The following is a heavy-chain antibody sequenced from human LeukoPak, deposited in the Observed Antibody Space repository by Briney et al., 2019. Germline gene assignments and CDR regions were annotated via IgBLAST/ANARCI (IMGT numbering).Heavy chain of an antibody. CDR2: INHSGST. Sequence: PSETLSLTCAVYGVSFSGYYWSWLRQPPGKGLEWIGEINHSGSTNYNPSLKSRVTISVDTSKNQFSLTLSSVTAADTAVYYCARSPGVVPAARGNYFDYWGQGTLVTVSS. CDR1: GVSFSGYY. D-gene: IGHD2-2*01. J-gene: IGHJ4*02. V-gene: IGHV4-34*01. CDR3: ARSPGVVPAARGNYFDY.